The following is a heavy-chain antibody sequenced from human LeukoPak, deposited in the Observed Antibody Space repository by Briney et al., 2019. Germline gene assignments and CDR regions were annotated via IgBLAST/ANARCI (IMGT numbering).Heavy chain of an antibody. D-gene: IGHD6-13*01. V-gene: IGHV3-23*01. CDR1: GLTFSSYA. J-gene: IGHJ4*02. Sequence: PGGSLRLSCAASGLTFSSYAMSWVRQAPGKGLEWVSAISGSGGSTYYADSVKGRFTTSRDNAKNSLYLQMNSLRAEDTAVYYCARDIEAAGLFLDYWGQGTLVTVSS. CDR2: ISGSGGST. CDR3: ARDIEAAGLFLDY.